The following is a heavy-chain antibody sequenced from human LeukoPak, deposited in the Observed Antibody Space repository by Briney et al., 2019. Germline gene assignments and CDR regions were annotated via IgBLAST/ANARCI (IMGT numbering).Heavy chain of an antibody. CDR2: FDPEDGET. V-gene: IGHV1-24*01. J-gene: IGHJ3*02. CDR1: GYTLTELS. D-gene: IGHD1-26*01. CDR3: ATTIPGGGIQDAFDI. Sequence: ASVKVSCKVSGYTLTELSMHWVRQAPGKGLEWMGGFDPEDGETIYAQKFQGRVTMTEDTSTDTAYMELSSLRSEDTAVYYCATTIPGGGIQDAFDIWGQGTMVTVSS.